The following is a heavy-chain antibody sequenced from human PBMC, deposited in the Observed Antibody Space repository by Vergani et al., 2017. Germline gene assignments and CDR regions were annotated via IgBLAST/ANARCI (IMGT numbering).Heavy chain of an antibody. CDR1: GFTFSSYA. CDR3: AKLTDSGSYNIAFDV. CDR2: ISGSGGST. D-gene: IGHD1-26*01. V-gene: IGHV3-23*01. Sequence: EVQLLESGGGLVQPGGSLRLSCAASGFTFSSYAMSWVRQAPGKGLEWVSAISGSGGSTYYADSVKGRFTIARDNSKNTLYLQMNSLRAEDTAVYYCAKLTDSGSYNIAFDVWGQGTMVTVSS. J-gene: IGHJ3*01.